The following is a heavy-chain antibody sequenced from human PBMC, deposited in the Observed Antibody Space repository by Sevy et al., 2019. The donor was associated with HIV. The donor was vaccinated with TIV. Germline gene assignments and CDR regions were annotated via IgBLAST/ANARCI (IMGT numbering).Heavy chain of an antibody. CDR3: ARGSAKKYYYGSGSLITYGMDV. J-gene: IGHJ6*02. V-gene: IGHV3-33*01. CDR2: IWYDGSNK. CDR1: GFTFSSYG. Sequence: GGSLRLSCAASGFTFSSYGMHWVRQAAGKGLEWVAVIWYDGSNKYYADSVKGRFTISRDNSKNTLYLQMNSLRAEDTAVYYCARGSAKKYYYGSGSLITYGMDVWGQGTTVTV. D-gene: IGHD3-10*01.